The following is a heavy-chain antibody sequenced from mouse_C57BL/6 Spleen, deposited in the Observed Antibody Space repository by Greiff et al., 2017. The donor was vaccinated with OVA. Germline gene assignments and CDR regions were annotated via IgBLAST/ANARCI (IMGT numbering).Heavy chain of an antibody. J-gene: IGHJ2*01. CDR1: GYTFTSYW. CDR2: IYPGSGST. D-gene: IGHD1-1*01. CDR3: ARTYYYGSSFDY. Sequence: QVQLQQPGAELVKPGASVKMSCKASGYTFTSYWITWVKQRPGQGLEWIGDIYPGSGSTNYNEKFKSKATLTVDTSTSTAYMQLSSLTSEDSAVYYCARTYYYGSSFDYWGQGTTLTVSS. V-gene: IGHV1-55*01.